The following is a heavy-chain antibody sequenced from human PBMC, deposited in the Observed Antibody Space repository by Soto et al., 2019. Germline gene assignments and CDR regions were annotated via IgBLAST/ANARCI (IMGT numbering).Heavy chain of an antibody. D-gene: IGHD3-3*01. CDR1: GYSFTSYW. CDR3: ARHPPRITIFGVVIGTMDV. CDR2: IDPSDSYT. J-gene: IGHJ6*02. Sequence: PGESLKISCKGSGYSFTSYWINWVRQMPGKXLEWMGRIDPSDSYTNYSPSFQGHVTISADKSISTAYLQWSSLKASDTAMYYCARHPPRITIFGVVIGTMDVWGQGTTVTVS. V-gene: IGHV5-10-1*01.